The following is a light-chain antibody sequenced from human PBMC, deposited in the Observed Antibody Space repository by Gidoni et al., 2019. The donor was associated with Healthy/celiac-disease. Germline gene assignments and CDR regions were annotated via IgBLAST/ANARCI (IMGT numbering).Light chain of an antibody. Sequence: EIVMTQSPATLSVSPGERATLSCRASQRVNSNLAWYQQKPGQAPRLLIYGASTRATGIPAKFSGSGSGTEFTLTISSLQSEDFAVYYCQQYNNWPRTFAQXTKVEIK. CDR2: GAS. CDR3: QQYNNWPRT. V-gene: IGKV3-15*01. J-gene: IGKJ1*01. CDR1: QRVNSN.